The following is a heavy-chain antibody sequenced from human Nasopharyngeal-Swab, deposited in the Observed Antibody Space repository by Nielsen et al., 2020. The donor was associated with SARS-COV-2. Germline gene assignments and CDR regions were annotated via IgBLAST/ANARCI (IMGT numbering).Heavy chain of an antibody. CDR3: AREGVGRYSGYDPKGANWPDAFDI. V-gene: IGHV4-31*02. Sequence: WIRQPPGKGLEWIGYIYYSGSTYYNPSLKSRVTISVDTSKNQFSLKLSSVTAADTAVYYCAREGVGRYSGYDPKGANWPDAFDIWAKGQWSPSPQ. D-gene: IGHD5-12*01. CDR2: IYYSGST. J-gene: IGHJ3*02.